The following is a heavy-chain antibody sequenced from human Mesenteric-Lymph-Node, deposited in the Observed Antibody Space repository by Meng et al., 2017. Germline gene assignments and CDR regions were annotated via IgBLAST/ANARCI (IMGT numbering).Heavy chain of an antibody. Sequence: ETLSLTCAVYGGSFSGYYWSWIRQPPGKGLEWISIIYSDGRTFYADSVRGRFTISRDTSENTVFLQLSSLRLDDTAVYYCARSRASFGDYFLDYWGQGALVTVSS. CDR3: ARSRASFGDYFLDY. D-gene: IGHD4-17*01. V-gene: IGHV3-66*02. CDR1: GGSFSGYY. J-gene: IGHJ4*02. CDR2: IYSDGRT.